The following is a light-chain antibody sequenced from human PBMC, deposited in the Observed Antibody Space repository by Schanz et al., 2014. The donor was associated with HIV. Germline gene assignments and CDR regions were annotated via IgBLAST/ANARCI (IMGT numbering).Light chain of an antibody. CDR2: RNN. V-gene: IGLV1-47*01. CDR3: AAWDDSLNGVV. Sequence: QSVLTQPPSASGTPGQRVTISCSGSSSNIGSNYVYWYQQLPGTAPKLLIYRNNQRPSGVPDRFSGSKSGTSASLAITGLQAEDEADYYCAAWDDSLNGVVFGGGTKLTV. J-gene: IGLJ2*01. CDR1: SSNIGSNY.